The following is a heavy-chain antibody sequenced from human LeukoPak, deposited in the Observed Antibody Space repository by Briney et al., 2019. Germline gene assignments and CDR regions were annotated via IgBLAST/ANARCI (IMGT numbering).Heavy chain of an antibody. CDR1: GGSISSGSYY. Sequence: SETLSLTCTVSGGSISSGSYYWSWIRQPAGKGLEWIGRIYTSGSTNYNPSLKSRVTISVDTSKNQFSLKLSSVTAADTAVYYCARALLGDYVWGSYRSDAFDIWGQGTMVTVSS. CDR2: IYTSGST. V-gene: IGHV4-61*02. D-gene: IGHD3-16*02. J-gene: IGHJ3*02. CDR3: ARALLGDYVWGSYRSDAFDI.